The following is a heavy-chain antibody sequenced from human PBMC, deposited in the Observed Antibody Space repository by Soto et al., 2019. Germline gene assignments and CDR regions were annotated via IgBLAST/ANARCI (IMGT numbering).Heavy chain of an antibody. CDR1: GGSFSGYY. J-gene: IGHJ6*02. Sequence: SETLSLTCAVYGGSFSGYYWSWIRQPPGKGLEWIGEINHSGSTNYNPSLKSRVTISVDTSKNQFSLKLSSVTAADTAVYYCARASIAAAGTYYYYYYAMDVWGQGTTVTVSS. D-gene: IGHD6-13*01. CDR3: ARASIAAAGTYYYYYYAMDV. CDR2: INHSGST. V-gene: IGHV4-34*01.